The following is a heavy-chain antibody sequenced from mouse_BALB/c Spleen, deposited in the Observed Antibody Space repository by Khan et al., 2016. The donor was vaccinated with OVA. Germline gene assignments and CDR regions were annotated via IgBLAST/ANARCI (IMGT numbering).Heavy chain of an antibody. V-gene: IGHV5-17*02. CDR1: GFTFSSYG. CDR3: ATSYFYGYYFDY. CDR2: ISGDSSTI. D-gene: IGHD1-1*01. Sequence: EVQLLETGGGLVQPGGSRKLSCTASGFTFSSYGMYWVRQAPEKGLEWVAYISGDSSTIYYADTVKGRFTISRDNPKNTLFLQMTSLMSEDTARYYCATSYFYGYYFDYWGPGTTLTVSS. J-gene: IGHJ2*01.